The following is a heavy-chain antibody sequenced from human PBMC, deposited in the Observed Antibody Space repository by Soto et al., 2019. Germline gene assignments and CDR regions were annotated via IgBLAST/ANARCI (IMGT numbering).Heavy chain of an antibody. CDR1: GGSISSSSYY. J-gene: IGHJ6*02. D-gene: IGHD3-3*01. V-gene: IGHV4-39*01. CDR3: VRHLGTYDVWTNYEDYYYGMDV. CDR2: MYYSGST. Sequence: QLQLQESGPGLVKPSETLSLTCTVSGGSISSSSYYWGWIRQPPGKGLEWIGNMYYSGSTYYNPSLNGRFTISVDTSKDQFSVKLSSLTVADTAVYYCVRHLGTYDVWTNYEDYYYGMDVWGQGTTVTVSS.